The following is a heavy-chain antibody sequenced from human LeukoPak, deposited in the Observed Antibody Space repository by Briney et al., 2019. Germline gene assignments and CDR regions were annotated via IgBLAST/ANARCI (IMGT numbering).Heavy chain of an antibody. CDR1: GFTPNNYW. D-gene: IGHD2-15*01. CDR2: IKQDGSEA. Sequence: GRSLRLSCAASGFTPNNYWTSWVRQPPGEGLEWVANIKQDGSEAYYVDSVKGRFTISRDNGERSLYLQMSSLRAEDTGVYYCAGGQGWHFDRWGRGTLITVSS. J-gene: IGHJ2*01. CDR3: AGGQGWHFDR. V-gene: IGHV3-7*01.